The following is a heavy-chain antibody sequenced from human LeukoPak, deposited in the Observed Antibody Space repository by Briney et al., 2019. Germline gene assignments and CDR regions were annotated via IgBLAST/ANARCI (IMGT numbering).Heavy chain of an antibody. CDR2: ISGSGGST. J-gene: IGHJ4*02. D-gene: IGHD3-10*01. V-gene: IGHV3-23*01. CDR3: AKFDYYGSGGVY. Sequence: GTLSLTCAVSVGSINSGNWWSWVRQAPGKGLEWVSAISGSGGSTYYADSVKGRFTISRDNSKNTLYLQMNSLRAEDTAVYYCAKFDYYGSGGVYWGQGTLVTVSS. CDR1: VGSINSGN.